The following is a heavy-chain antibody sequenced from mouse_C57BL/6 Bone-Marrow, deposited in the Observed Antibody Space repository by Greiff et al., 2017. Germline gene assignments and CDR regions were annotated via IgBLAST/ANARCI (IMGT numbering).Heavy chain of an antibody. CDR3: ARDYYGSRRDYFDY. Sequence: QVQLQQPGAELVKPGASVKLSCKASGYTFTSYWMHWVKQRPGQGLEWIGMIHPNSGSTNYNEKFKSKATLTVDKSSSTAYMQLSSLTSEDSAVYYCARDYYGSRRDYFDYWGQGTTLTGSS. D-gene: IGHD1-1*01. J-gene: IGHJ2*01. CDR2: IHPNSGST. V-gene: IGHV1-64*01. CDR1: GYTFTSYW.